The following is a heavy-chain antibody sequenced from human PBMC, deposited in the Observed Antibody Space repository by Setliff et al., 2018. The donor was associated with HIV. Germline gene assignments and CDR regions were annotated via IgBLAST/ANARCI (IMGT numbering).Heavy chain of an antibody. CDR1: GFNVNNKY. V-gene: IGHV3-53*01. D-gene: IGHD3-3*01. CDR2: IYDGGAT. Sequence: GGSLRLSCAASGFNVNNKYMSWVRQAPGKGLEWVSVIYDGGATYYGDSVKGRFTISRDNSKNTLHLQMNSLRADDTAVYYCAKDRITGYYNFWSGPNFDYWGQGTLVTVSS. CDR3: AKDRITGYYNFWSGPNFDY. J-gene: IGHJ4*02.